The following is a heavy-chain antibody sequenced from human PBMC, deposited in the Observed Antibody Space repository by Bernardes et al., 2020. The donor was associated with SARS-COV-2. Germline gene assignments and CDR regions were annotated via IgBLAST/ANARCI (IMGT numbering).Heavy chain of an antibody. J-gene: IGHJ4*02. Sequence: GGSLRLSCAASGFTFSNYDMHCVRQATEKGLELFSTIGVPGYTYYPHSVKGRFTISSDNSKNSLFLQMSILTAGDTAVYYCVVRTTSFDFWGQGTLVTVSS. CDR1: GFTFSNYD. V-gene: IGHV3-13*01. CDR3: VVRTTSFDF. CDR2: IGVPGYT. D-gene: IGHD3-10*02.